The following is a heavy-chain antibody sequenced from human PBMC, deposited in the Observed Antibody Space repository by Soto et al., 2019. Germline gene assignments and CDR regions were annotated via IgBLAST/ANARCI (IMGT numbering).Heavy chain of an antibody. CDR1: VYTVNNYG. CDR2: ISGYNGNT. Sequence: SVKVSCKASVYTVNNYGCSWVRQAHGQGLEWMGWISGYNGNTNYAERLQGRVTMTTDTSTSTAYMELKSLRYDDTAVYYCAREGQLGYWGQGTPVTVSS. J-gene: IGHJ4*02. D-gene: IGHD6-6*01. CDR3: AREGQLGY. V-gene: IGHV1-18*01.